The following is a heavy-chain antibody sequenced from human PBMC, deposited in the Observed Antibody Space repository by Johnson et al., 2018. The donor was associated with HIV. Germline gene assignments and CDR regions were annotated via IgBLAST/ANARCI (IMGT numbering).Heavy chain of an antibody. CDR3: ANWTPSLRPAFDI. CDR1: GFTFSRFA. D-gene: IGHD1-1*01. V-gene: IGHV3-23*04. CDR2: ISGSGGST. Sequence: VQLVESGGGLVQPGGSLRLSCAASGFTFSRFAMRWVRQAPGKGLAWVSVISGSGGSTYYADSVQGRFTISRDNAKNTRYRQMNSLRAEDTAVYYCANWTPSLRPAFDIWGQGTVVTVSS. J-gene: IGHJ3*02.